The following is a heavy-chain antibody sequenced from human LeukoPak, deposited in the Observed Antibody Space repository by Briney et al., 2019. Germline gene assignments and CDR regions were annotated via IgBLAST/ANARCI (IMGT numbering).Heavy chain of an antibody. CDR1: GFTFRNYV. CDR3: AKEGRSLQTY. CDR2: IKEDGTET. V-gene: IGHV3-7*03. D-gene: IGHD5-24*01. Sequence: PGGSLRLSCAASGFTFRNYVIHWVRQAPGKGLEWVANIKEDGTETHYVDSVKGRFTISRDNAKNSLYLQMNSLRVEDTAVYYCAKEGRSLQTYWGQGTLVTVSS. J-gene: IGHJ4*02.